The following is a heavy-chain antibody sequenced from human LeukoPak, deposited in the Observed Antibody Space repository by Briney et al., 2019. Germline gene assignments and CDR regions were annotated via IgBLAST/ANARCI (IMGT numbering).Heavy chain of an antibody. CDR1: GFTFSSYE. CDR2: ISSSGSTI. Sequence: GGSLRLSCAASGFTFSSYEMNWVRQAPGKGLEWVSYISSSGSTIYYADSVKGRFTISRDNAKNSLYLQMNSLRAEDTAVYYCARDGGSPYYYDSSGYYSVYWGRGTLVTVSS. V-gene: IGHV3-48*03. CDR3: ARDGGSPYYYDSSGYYSVY. J-gene: IGHJ4*02. D-gene: IGHD3-22*01.